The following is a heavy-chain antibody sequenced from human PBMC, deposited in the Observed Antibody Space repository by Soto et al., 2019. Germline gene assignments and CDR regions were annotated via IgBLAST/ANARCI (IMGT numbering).Heavy chain of an antibody. CDR3: ARERTSSWNYYYYYMDV. V-gene: IGHV3-11*01. J-gene: IGHJ6*03. Sequence: GGSLRLSCAASGFIFSDYYMSWIRQAPGKGLEWVSYITSSGSTIYYADSVKGRFTISRDNAKNSLYLQMNSLRAEDTAVYYCARERTSSWNYYYYYMDVWGKGTTVTVSS. CDR1: GFIFSDYY. D-gene: IGHD6-13*01. CDR2: ITSSGSTI.